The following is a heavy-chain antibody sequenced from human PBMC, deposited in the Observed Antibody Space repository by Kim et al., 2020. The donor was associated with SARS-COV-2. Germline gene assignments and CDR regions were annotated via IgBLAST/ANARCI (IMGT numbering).Heavy chain of an antibody. CDR2: IYPADSDT. D-gene: IGHD1-26*01. V-gene: IGHV5-51*01. CDR1: GYTFTSHW. CDR3: ARGQELGRYFDY. J-gene: IGHJ4*02. Sequence: GESLKISCKSSGYTFTSHWIGWVRQMPGKGLEWMGIIYPADSDTRYRPSFEGQVTMSADRAINTAYLYWSSLKASDTAIYYCARGQELGRYFDYWGQGTLVTVSS.